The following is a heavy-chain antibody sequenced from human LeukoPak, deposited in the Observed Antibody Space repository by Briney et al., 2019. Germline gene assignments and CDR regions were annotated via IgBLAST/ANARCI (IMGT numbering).Heavy chain of an antibody. Sequence: GGSLRLSCAASGFILNSYAMSWVRQAPGKGLAWVSLIYSDGVTQYADSVKDRFTISRDNSKNTLYLQMNSLRDEDTAVYFCARDRAEGKTWVEFDPWGQGTLVTVSS. CDR2: IYSDGVT. V-gene: IGHV3-66*02. J-gene: IGHJ5*02. CDR3: ARDRAEGKTWVEFDP. CDR1: GFILNSYA.